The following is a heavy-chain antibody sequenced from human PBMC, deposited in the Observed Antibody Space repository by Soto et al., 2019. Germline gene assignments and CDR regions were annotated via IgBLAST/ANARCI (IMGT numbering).Heavy chain of an antibody. CDR2: IYYSGST. V-gene: IGHV4-30-4*01. Sequence: SETLSLTCTVSGGSISSGDYYWSWIRQPPGKGLEWIGYIYYSGSTYYNPSLKSRVTISVDTSKNQFSLKLSSVTAADTAVYYCARGRRYFDWLLYSGNWFDPWGQGTPVTVSS. CDR3: ARGRRYFDWLLYSGNWFDP. CDR1: GGSISSGDYY. D-gene: IGHD3-9*01. J-gene: IGHJ5*02.